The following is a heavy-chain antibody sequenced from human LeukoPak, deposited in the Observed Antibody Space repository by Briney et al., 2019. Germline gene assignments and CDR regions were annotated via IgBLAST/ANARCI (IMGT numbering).Heavy chain of an antibody. CDR3: ARDGGAYGFDY. V-gene: IGHV3-30*03. CDR2: ISYDGSNK. J-gene: IGHJ4*02. D-gene: IGHD3-16*01. CDR1: GFTFSSYA. Sequence: PGRSLRLSCAASGFTFSSYAMHWVRQAPGKGLEWVAVISYDGSNKYYADSVKGRFTISRDNSKNTLYLQMNSLRAEDTAVYYCARDGGAYGFDYWGQGTLVTVSS.